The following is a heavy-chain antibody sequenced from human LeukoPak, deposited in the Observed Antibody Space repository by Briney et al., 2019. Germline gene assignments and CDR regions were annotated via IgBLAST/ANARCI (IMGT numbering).Heavy chain of an antibody. CDR2: IYHSGTT. Sequence: SETLSLTCTVSGYSISSGYYWGWIRQPPGKGLEWIGSIYHSGTTYYNPSLKSRVTISVDTSKNQFSLKLSSVTAADTAVYYCARDRNMLGWADPWGQGTLVTVSS. D-gene: IGHD6-19*01. CDR3: ARDRNMLGWADP. J-gene: IGHJ5*02. V-gene: IGHV4-38-2*02. CDR1: GYSISSGYY.